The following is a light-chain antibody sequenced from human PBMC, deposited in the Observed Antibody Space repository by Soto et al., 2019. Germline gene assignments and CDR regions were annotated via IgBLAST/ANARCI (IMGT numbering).Light chain of an antibody. J-gene: IGLJ1*01. V-gene: IGLV2-14*03. CDR1: SSDVGGYNY. Sequence: QSVLTQPASVSGSPGQSITISCTGTSSDVGGYNYVSWYQQHPGKAPKLMIYDVTNRPSGVSNRLSGSKSGYTASLTISGLQADDEADYYCSSYKSSSTYVFGTGTEVTDL. CDR2: DVT. CDR3: SSYKSSSTYV.